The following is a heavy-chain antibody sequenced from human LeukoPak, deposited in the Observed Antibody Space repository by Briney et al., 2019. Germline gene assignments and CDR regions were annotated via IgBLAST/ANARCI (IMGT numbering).Heavy chain of an antibody. V-gene: IGHV5-51*01. CDR2: IYPGDSDT. CDR3: ARQQQFCSGGNCYSLNAFDL. D-gene: IGHD2-15*01. J-gene: IGHJ3*01. Sequence: GESLKISCKGSGYNFITYWIGWVRQMPGKSLEWMGIIYPGDSDTRYSPSFQGQVTISADKSISTAYLQWSSLKASDTAMYYCARQQQFCSGGNCYSLNAFDLWGQGTVVTVSS. CDR1: GYNFITYW.